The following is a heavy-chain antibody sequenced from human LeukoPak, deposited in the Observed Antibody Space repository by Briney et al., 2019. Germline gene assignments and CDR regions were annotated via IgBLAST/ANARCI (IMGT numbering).Heavy chain of an antibody. CDR3: ARVGYTSSWGERFYFDY. Sequence: GGSLRLSCAASGFTFSNAWMSWVRQAPGKGLECVSVIDSAGSTYYAASVKGRFTISRDISKNALFLLMNSLTAEDTAVYYCARVGYTSSWGERFYFDYWGLGTVVTVSS. J-gene: IGHJ4*02. D-gene: IGHD6-13*01. V-gene: IGHV3-66*01. CDR2: IDSAGST. CDR1: GFTFSNAW.